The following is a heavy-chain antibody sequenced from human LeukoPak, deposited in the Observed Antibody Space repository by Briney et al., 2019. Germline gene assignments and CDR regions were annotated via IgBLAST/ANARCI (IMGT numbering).Heavy chain of an antibody. D-gene: IGHD2-2*01. CDR2: IYYSGSA. V-gene: IGHV4-59*12. CDR3: AREGRCSSTSCFQYYYYYYMDV. J-gene: IGHJ6*03. CDR1: GGSISDYS. Sequence: SETLSLTCTVSGGSISDYSWSWIRQPPGKGLEWIGNIYYSGSANHNPSLKSRVTISRDTSKNQFSLELSSVTAADTAVYYCAREGRCSSTSCFQYYYYYYMDVWGKGTTVTVSS.